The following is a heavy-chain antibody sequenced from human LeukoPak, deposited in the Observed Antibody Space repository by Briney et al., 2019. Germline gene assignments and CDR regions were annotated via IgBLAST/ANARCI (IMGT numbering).Heavy chain of an antibody. V-gene: IGHV4-59*08. D-gene: IGHD4-17*01. Sequence: SETLSLTCTVSGGSISSYYWSWIRQPPGKGLEWIGYIYYSGSTNYNPSLKSRVTISVDTSKNQFSLKLSSVTAADTAVYYCARHDYGDYLNWFDPWGQGTLVTVSP. CDR2: IYYSGST. J-gene: IGHJ5*02. CDR3: ARHDYGDYLNWFDP. CDR1: GGSISSYY.